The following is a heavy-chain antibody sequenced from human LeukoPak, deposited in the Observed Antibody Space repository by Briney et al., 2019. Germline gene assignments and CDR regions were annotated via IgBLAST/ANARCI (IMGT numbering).Heavy chain of an antibody. CDR1: GGSISSGSYY. CDR3: ARGGYCGGDCYFYY. CDR2: IYTSGST. Sequence: SQTLSLTCTVSGGSISSGSYYWSWIRQPAGKGLEWIGRIYTSGSTNYNPSLKSRVTISVDTSKNQFSLKLSSVTAADTAVYYCARGGYCGGDCYFYYWGQGTLVTVSS. J-gene: IGHJ4*02. V-gene: IGHV4-61*02. D-gene: IGHD2-21*02.